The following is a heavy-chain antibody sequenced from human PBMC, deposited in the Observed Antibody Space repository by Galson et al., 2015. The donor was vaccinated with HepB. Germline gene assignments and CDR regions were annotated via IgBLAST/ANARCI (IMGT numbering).Heavy chain of an antibody. J-gene: IGHJ4*02. D-gene: IGHD2-21*02. CDR3: TILPTLSR. Sequence: SLRLSCAGSGFTFSHPWMSWVRQAPGKGLEWVGRIKSKTDGGTTDYAAPVIGRFTISRDDSRKTLYLQMNSLKIEDTAIYYCTILPTLSRWGQGTLVTVSS. CDR2: IKSKTDGGTT. CDR1: GFTFSHPW. V-gene: IGHV3-15*01.